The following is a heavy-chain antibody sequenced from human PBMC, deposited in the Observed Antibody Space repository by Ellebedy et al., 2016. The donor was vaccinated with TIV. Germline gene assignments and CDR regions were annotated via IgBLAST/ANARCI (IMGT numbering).Heavy chain of an antibody. CDR1: GFTFGSFA. V-gene: IGHV3-23*01. CDR3: SKGSSSGFNYDRVGFQY. J-gene: IGHJ4*02. D-gene: IGHD3-22*01. CDR2: ISGDGVNT. Sequence: GGSLRLSCAASGFTFGSFAMHWVRQAPGKGLEWLSVISGDGVNTYSAASVKGRFTITRDNFKNTLFLQVNRLRAEDTAVYYSSKGSSSGFNYDRVGFQYWGQGTLITVSS.